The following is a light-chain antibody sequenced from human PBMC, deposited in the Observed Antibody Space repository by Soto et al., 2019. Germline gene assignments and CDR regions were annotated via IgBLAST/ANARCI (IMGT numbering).Light chain of an antibody. CDR2: GNS. CDR1: SCNIGAGYD. CDR3: QSYDSRLSGCV. Sequence: QSVLTQPPSVSGAPGQRVTISCTGSSCNIGAGYDVHWYQQLPGTAPKLLIYGNSNRPSGVPDRFSGSKSGTSASLAITGLQAEDEADYYCQSYDSRLSGCVFGTGTKLTVL. V-gene: IGLV1-40*01. J-gene: IGLJ1*01.